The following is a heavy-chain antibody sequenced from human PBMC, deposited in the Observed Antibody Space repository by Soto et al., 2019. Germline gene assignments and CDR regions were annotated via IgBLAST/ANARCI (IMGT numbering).Heavy chain of an antibody. CDR2: IYYSGST. D-gene: IGHD5-12*01. J-gene: IGHJ3*02. Sequence: PSETLSLTCTVSGGSISSGGYYWSWIRQHPGKGLEWIGYIYYSGSTYYNPSLKSRVTTSVDTSKNQFSLKLSSVTAADTAVYYCARESDSGYDSGAFDIWGQGTMVTVSS. CDR3: ARESDSGYDSGAFDI. CDR1: GGSISSGGYY. V-gene: IGHV4-31*03.